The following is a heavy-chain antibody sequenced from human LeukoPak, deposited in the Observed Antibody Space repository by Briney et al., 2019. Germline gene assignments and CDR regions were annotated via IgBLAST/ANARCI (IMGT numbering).Heavy chain of an antibody. D-gene: IGHD3-16*02. CDR2: IYYSGST. J-gene: IGHJ4*02. V-gene: IGHV4-39*07. CDR3: ARYDVWGSYRAFDY. CDR1: GGSISSSSYY. Sequence: SETLSLTCTVSGGSISSSSYYWGWIRQPPGKGLEWIGSIYYSGSTYYNLSLKSRVTISVDTSKNQFSLKLSSVTAADTAVYYCARYDVWGSYRAFDYWGQGTLVTVSS.